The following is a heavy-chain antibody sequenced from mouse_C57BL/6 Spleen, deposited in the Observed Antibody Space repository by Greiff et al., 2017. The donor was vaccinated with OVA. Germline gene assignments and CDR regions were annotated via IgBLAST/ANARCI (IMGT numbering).Heavy chain of an antibody. CDR3: ARDWVGNFAMDY. D-gene: IGHD1-1*01. Sequence: EVKLVESGGGLVKPGGSLKLSCAASGFTFSSYAMSWVRQTPEKRLEWVATISAGGSYTYYPDNVKGRFTISRDNAKNNLYLQMSHLKSEDTAMYYCARDWVGNFAMDYWGQGTSVTVSS. V-gene: IGHV5-4*01. CDR2: ISAGGSYT. CDR1: GFTFSSYA. J-gene: IGHJ4*01.